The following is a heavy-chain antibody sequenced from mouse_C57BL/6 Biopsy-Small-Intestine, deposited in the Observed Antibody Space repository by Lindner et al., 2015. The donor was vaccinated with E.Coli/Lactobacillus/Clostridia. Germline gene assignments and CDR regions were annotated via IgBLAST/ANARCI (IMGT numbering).Heavy chain of an antibody. J-gene: IGHJ2*01. CDR2: INPNNGGT. CDR1: GYTFTDYN. V-gene: IGHV1-18*01. Sequence: VQLQESGPELVKPGASVKISCKASGYTFTDYNMDWVKQSRGKSLEWIGDINPNNGGTIYNQKFKGKATLTVDKSSNTAYMELRSLTSEDTAVYYCARGGYYGSDGSFDYWGQGTTLTVSS. CDR3: ARGGYYGSDGSFDY. D-gene: IGHD2-2*01.